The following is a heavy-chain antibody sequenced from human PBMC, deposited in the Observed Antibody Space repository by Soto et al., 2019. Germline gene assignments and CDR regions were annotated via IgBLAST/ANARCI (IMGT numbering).Heavy chain of an antibody. J-gene: IGHJ6*02. CDR2: IIPIFGTA. Sequence: ASVKVSFKASGYTFTGYAISWVRQAPGQGLEWMGGIIPIFGTANYAQKFQGRVTITADESTSTAYMELSSLRSEDTAVYYCARFRGSYGMDVWGQGTTVTVSS. CDR3: ARFRGSYGMDV. D-gene: IGHD3-10*01. CDR1: GYTFTGYA. V-gene: IGHV1-69*13.